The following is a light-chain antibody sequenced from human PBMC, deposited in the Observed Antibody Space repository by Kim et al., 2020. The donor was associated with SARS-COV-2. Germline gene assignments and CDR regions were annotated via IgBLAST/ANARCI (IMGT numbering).Light chain of an antibody. V-gene: IGLV1-40*01. CDR2: GNN. CDR1: NSNIGTGYV. Sequence: QSVLTQPPSVSGAPGQRVTISCTGSNSNIGTGYVVHWYQQIPGTAPKLLIYGNNNRPSGVPDRFSGSKSGTSASLAITGLQAEDEADYYCQSYDSDLSGVVFGGGTQLTVL. J-gene: IGLJ3*02. CDR3: QSYDSDLSGVV.